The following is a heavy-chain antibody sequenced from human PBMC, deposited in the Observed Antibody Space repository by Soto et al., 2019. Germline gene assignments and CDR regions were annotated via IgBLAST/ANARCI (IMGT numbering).Heavy chain of an antibody. CDR3: ARVYGDYLDF. CDR2: IYHSGST. Sequence: SETLSLTCAVSGGSISSGDYSWSWIRQPPGKGLEWIGYIYHSGSTYYNPSLKSRVTISVDRSKNQFSLKLSSVTAADTAVYYCARVYGDYLDFWGQGTLVTVSS. J-gene: IGHJ4*02. D-gene: IGHD4-17*01. V-gene: IGHV4-30-2*01. CDR1: GGSISSGDYS.